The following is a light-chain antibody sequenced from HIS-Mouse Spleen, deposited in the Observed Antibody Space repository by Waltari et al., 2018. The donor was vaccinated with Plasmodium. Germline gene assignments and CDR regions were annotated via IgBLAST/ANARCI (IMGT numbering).Light chain of an antibody. CDR2: AAS. CDR3: QQLNSYPLT. J-gene: IGKJ4*01. CDR1: QGISSY. V-gene: IGKV1-9*01. Sequence: DIQLTQSPSFLSASVGVRVTITCRASQGISSYLAWYQQKPGKAPKLLIYAASTLQIGVPSRFSGSGSGTEFTLTISSLQPEDFATYYCQQLNSYPLTFGGGTKVEIK.